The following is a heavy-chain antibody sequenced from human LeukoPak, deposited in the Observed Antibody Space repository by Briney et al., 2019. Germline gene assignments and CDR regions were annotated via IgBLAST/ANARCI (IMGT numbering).Heavy chain of an antibody. J-gene: IGHJ4*02. CDR2: IYYSGST. V-gene: IGHV4-59*01. CDR3: ARAYCSGGSCYSPRTFDY. Sequence: SETLSLTCTVSGCSISSYYWSWIRQPPGKGLEWIGYIYYSGSTNYNPSLKSRVTISVDTSKNQFSLKLSSVTAADTAVYYCARAYCSGGSCYSPRTFDYWGQGTLVTVSS. CDR1: GCSISSYY. D-gene: IGHD2-15*01.